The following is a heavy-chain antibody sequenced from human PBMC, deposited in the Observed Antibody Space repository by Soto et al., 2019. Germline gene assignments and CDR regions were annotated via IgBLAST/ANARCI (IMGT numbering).Heavy chain of an antibody. CDR3: AKDSLRGVVPAAISVH. V-gene: IGHV3-30*18. CDR1: GFIFSNFG. Sequence: QVLLVESGGGVVQPGRSLRLSCAASGFIFSNFGMHWVRQAPGKGLEWVALISSDGNNKYYADSVKGRFTISRDNSKNTLYLPMTSLRADDTAVYYCAKDSLRGVVPAAISVHWGQGTLVTVSS. J-gene: IGHJ4*02. D-gene: IGHD2-2*02. CDR2: ISSDGNNK.